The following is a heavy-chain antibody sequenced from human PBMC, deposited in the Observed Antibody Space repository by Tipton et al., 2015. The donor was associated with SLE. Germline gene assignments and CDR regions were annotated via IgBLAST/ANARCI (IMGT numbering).Heavy chain of an antibody. CDR2: IIHSGVT. CDR1: GESFNGYF. D-gene: IGHD1-1*01. J-gene: IGHJ4*02. Sequence: TLSLTCAVYGESFNGYFWTWIRQPPGKGLEWIAEIIHSGVTNYNPPLRSRVTISVDMPKNQVSLKLSSVTAADTAVYYCARVAPTEVFDYWGQGTLVTVSS. CDR3: ARVAPTEVFDY. V-gene: IGHV4-34*12.